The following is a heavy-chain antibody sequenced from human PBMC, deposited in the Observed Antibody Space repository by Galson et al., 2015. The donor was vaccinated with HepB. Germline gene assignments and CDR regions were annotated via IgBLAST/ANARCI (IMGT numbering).Heavy chain of an antibody. CDR2: TIPIFGTA. J-gene: IGHJ3*02. D-gene: IGHD3-10*01. Sequence: SVKVSCKASGGTFSSYAISWVRQAPGQGLEWMGGTIPIFGTANYAQKFQGRVTITADESTSTAYMELSSLRSEDTAVYYCARENGSGSYYQDAFDIWGQGTMVTVSS. CDR1: GGTFSSYA. CDR3: ARENGSGSYYQDAFDI. V-gene: IGHV1-69*13.